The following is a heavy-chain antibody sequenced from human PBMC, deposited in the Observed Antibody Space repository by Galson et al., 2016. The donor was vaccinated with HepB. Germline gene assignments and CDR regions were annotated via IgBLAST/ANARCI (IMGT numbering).Heavy chain of an antibody. J-gene: IGHJ4*02. V-gene: IGHV4-61*02. Sequence: TLSLTCAVSGGSITSGTYFWLWIRQPAGRGLDWIGRITSSGSTDYSPSFKSRVAISLDTSKNQFSLRLNSVTAADTAVYYCARGYSGRGDDWGQGTQVTVSS. D-gene: IGHD2-15*01. CDR1: GGSITSGTYF. CDR3: ARGYSGRGDD. CDR2: ITSSGST.